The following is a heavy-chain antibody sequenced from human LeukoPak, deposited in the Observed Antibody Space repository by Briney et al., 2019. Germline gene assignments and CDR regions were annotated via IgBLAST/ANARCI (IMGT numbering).Heavy chain of an antibody. CDR1: GFTFSSYW. D-gene: IGHD2-15*01. V-gene: IGHV3-74*01. J-gene: IGHJ4*02. CDR3: ASQGAGYCSGGSCSWLDY. CDR2: INSDGSST. Sequence: GGSLRLSCAASGFTFSSYWMHWVRQAPGKGLVWVSRINSDGSSTSYADSVKGRFTISRDNAKNTLYLQMNSLRAEDTAVYYCASQGAGYCSGGSCSWLDYWGQGTLVTVSS.